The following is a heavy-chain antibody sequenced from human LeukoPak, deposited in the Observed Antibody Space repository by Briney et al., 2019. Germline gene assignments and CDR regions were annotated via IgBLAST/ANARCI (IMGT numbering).Heavy chain of an antibody. CDR1: GYTFTSYG. CDR2: INPSGGST. V-gene: IGHV1-46*01. J-gene: IGHJ4*02. Sequence: ASVKVSCKASGYTFTSYGISWVRQAPGQGLEWMGIINPSGGSTSYAQKFQGRVTMTRDTSTSTVYMELSSLRSEDTAVYYCARDRRTVWFGESLADYWGQGTLVTVSS. D-gene: IGHD3-10*01. CDR3: ARDRRTVWFGESLADY.